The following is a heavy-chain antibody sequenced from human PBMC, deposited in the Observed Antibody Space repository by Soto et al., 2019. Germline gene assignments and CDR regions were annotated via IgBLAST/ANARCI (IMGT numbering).Heavy chain of an antibody. CDR2: IYNSGST. V-gene: IGHV4-30-4*01. CDR1: GSSISSGDYF. J-gene: IGHJ6*02. D-gene: IGHD3-3*01. Sequence: TVTLTRTVSGSSISSGDYFWSWIRQPPGKGMEWIGYIYNSGSTYYNPSLKSRLTISVDTSKNQFSLKLSSVTAADTAVYYCARRGMYSDFWSGYSSYYYYGMDVWGRGTTVTVSS. CDR3: ARRGMYSDFWSGYSSYYYYGMDV.